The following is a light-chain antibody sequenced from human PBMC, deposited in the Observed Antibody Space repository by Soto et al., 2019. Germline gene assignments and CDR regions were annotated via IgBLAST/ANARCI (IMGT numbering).Light chain of an antibody. CDR3: MQALQTGWT. Sequence: DIVMTQSPLSLPVTPGEPASISCGSSQSLLHSNGYNYLDWYLQKPGQSPQLLIYLGSNRASGVPDRFSGSGSGTDFTLKISRVEAEDVGVYYCMQALQTGWTFGQGTKVEIK. CDR1: QSLLHSNGYNY. V-gene: IGKV2-28*01. J-gene: IGKJ1*01. CDR2: LGS.